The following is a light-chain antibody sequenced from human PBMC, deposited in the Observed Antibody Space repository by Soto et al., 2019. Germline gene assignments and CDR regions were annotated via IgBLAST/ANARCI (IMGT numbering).Light chain of an antibody. CDR3: CSYAGSYTYV. Sequence: QSVLTQPRSVSGSPGQSVTISCTGTSSDVGGYNYVSWYQQHPGKAPKLMIYDVSKRPSGVPDRFSGSKSGNTASLTISGLQAEDEADYCCCSYAGSYTYVFGTGTTLTVL. V-gene: IGLV2-11*01. J-gene: IGLJ1*01. CDR1: SSDVGGYNY. CDR2: DVS.